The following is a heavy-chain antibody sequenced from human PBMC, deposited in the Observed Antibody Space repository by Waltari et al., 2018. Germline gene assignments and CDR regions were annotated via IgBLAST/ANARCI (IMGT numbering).Heavy chain of an antibody. J-gene: IGHJ1*01. CDR1: GGSVTSSHW. CDR3: VRDNRWAEDGFRYFQF. CDR2: MYHSGTT. V-gene: IGHV4-4*02. Sequence: QVQLQESGPGLVKPSGTLSLTCAVSGGSVTSSHWWSSVRQAPGKGLEWIGEMYHSGTTNYNPPLKSRVTMSLDRAKNQFSLKLSSVTAADTAVYYCVRDNRWAEDGFRYFQFWGQGTLVTVSS. D-gene: IGHD5-12*01.